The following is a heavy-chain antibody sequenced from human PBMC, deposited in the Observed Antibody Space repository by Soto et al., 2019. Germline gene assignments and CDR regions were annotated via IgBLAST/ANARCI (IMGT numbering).Heavy chain of an antibody. CDR1: GYTFTGYY. CDR2: INPNSGGT. J-gene: IGHJ4*02. V-gene: IGHV1-2*07. Sequence: ALVKVSWKASGYTFTGYYIHWVRQVPGQGLEWMGFINPNSGGTNYAHKFQGRVTMTRDMSVSAAHMELHSLRSDDTAIYFCGRGVGVAAASNLYYFNYWGQGTLVTVSS. CDR3: GRGVGVAAASNLYYFNY. D-gene: IGHD6-19*01.